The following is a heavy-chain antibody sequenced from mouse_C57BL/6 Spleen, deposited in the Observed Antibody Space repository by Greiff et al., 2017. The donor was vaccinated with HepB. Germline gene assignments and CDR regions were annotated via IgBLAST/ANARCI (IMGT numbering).Heavy chain of an antibody. CDR2: ISYSGST. V-gene: IGHV3-8*01. CDR1: GYSITSDY. CDR3: AREGYGHGGYFDV. Sequence: EVKLMESGPGLAKPSQTLSLTCSVTGYSITSDYWNWIRKFPGNKLEYMGYISYSGSTYYNPSLKSRISITRDTSKNYYYLQLNSVTTEDTATYYCAREGYGHGGYFDVWGTGTTVTGSS. D-gene: IGHD1-1*02. J-gene: IGHJ1*03.